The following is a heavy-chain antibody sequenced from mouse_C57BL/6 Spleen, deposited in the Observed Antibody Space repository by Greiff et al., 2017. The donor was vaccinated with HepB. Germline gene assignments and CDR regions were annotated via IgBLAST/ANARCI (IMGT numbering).Heavy chain of an antibody. D-gene: IGHD2-3*01. CDR2: ISYSGST. Sequence: EVKLQESGPGMVKPSQSLSLTCTVTGYSITSGYDWHWIRHFPGNKLEWMGYISYSGSTNYNPSLKSRISITHDTSKNHFFLKLNSVTTEDTATYYCARGEGYDGYYLYFDVWGTGTTVTVSS. CDR3: ARGEGYDGYYLYFDV. V-gene: IGHV3-1*01. J-gene: IGHJ1*03. CDR1: GYSITSGYD.